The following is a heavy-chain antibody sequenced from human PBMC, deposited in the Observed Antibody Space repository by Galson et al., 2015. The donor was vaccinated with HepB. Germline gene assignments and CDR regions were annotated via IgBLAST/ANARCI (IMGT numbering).Heavy chain of an antibody. CDR1: GYSFTSYW. CDR3: ASSVGIAAGGDYYYGMDV. Sequence: QSGAEVKKPGESLRISCKGSGYSFTSYWISWVRQMPGKGLEWMGRIDPSDSYTNYSPSFQGHVTISADKSISTAYLQWSSLKASDTAMYYCASSVGIAAGGDYYYGMDVWGQGTMVTVSS. CDR2: IDPSDSYT. V-gene: IGHV5-10-1*01. J-gene: IGHJ6*02. D-gene: IGHD6-13*01.